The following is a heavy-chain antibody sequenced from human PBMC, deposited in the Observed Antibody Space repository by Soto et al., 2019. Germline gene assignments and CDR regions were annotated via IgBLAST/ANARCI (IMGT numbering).Heavy chain of an antibody. J-gene: IGHJ4*02. Sequence: GGSLRLSCAASGFTFSNYAMTWVRQAPGKGLEWVSVITGSGGGTYFVDSVKGRFTISRDNSKNTVYLQVNSLRAEDTAVYYCAKRPLTAAGFDYWGQGTLVTVSS. CDR2: ITGSGGGT. V-gene: IGHV3-23*01. CDR1: GFTFSNYA. CDR3: AKRPLTAAGFDY. D-gene: IGHD6-13*01.